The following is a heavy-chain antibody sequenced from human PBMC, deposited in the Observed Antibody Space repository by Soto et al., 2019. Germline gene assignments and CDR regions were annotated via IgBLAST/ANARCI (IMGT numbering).Heavy chain of an antibody. CDR3: ARLLRSGSYMED. D-gene: IGHD4-17*01. CDR1: GGTFRSYT. CDR2: IIPILGIA. V-gene: IGHV1-69*02. Sequence: QVQLVQSGAEVKKPGSSVKVSCKASGGTFRSYTISWVRQAPGQGLEWMGRIIPILGIANYAQKFQGRVTITGDKSTSTAYMELSSLRSEDTAVYCCARLLRSGSYMEDWDKGTTGTFSS. J-gene: IGHJ6*03.